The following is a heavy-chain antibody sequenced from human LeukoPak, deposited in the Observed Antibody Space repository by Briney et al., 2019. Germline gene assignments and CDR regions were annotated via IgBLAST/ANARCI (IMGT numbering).Heavy chain of an antibody. Sequence: GGSLRLSCAASGFTFDDYAMHWVRQAPGKGLEWVSGISWNSGSIGYADSVKGRFTISRDNAKNSLYLQMNSLRAEDTALYYCAKDSGYDFSDFDYWGQGTLVTASS. CDR2: ISWNSGSI. D-gene: IGHD5-12*01. CDR1: GFTFDDYA. J-gene: IGHJ4*02. V-gene: IGHV3-9*01. CDR3: AKDSGYDFSDFDY.